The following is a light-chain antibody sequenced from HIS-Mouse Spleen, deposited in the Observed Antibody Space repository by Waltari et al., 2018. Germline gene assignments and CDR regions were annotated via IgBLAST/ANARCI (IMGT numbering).Light chain of an antibody. CDR3: SSYTSSSTLV. CDR1: SSDVGGYNY. V-gene: IGLV2-14*03. J-gene: IGLJ1*01. CDR2: DVS. Sequence: QSALPQPASVSGSPGQSITISCTGTSSDVGGYNYLSWYQQHPGKAPKLMIYDVSNRPSGVSNRVSGSKSGNTASLTISGLQAEDEADYYCSSYTSSSTLVFGTGTKVTVL.